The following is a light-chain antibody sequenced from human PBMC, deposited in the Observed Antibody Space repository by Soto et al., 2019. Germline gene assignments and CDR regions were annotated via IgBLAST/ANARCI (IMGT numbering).Light chain of an antibody. J-gene: IGKJ2*01. CDR1: QYVDGNY. CDR3: QQYGGSPPAYT. V-gene: IGKV3-20*01. Sequence: EVVLTQSPGTLSLSPGKRATLSCRASQYVDGNYLSWFQQKRDQPPRVLVFATSSRATGTPIRFSGSGSGTDFTLTISRVEPEDFAVYYCQQYGGSPPAYTFGLGTRMEI. CDR2: ATS.